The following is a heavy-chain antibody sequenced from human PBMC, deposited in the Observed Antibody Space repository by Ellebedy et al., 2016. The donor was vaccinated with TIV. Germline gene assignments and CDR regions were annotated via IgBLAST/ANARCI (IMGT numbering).Heavy chain of an antibody. V-gene: IGHV3-33*01. CDR2: IWYDGSNK. D-gene: IGHD3-10*01. CDR1: GFTFSSYG. Sequence: PGGSLRLSCAASGFTFSSYGMHWVRQAPGKGLEWVAVIWYDGSNKYYADSVKGRFTISRDNSKNTLYLQMNSLRAEDTAVYYCARDGDGYGSGSCYYWGQGTLVTVSS. J-gene: IGHJ4*02. CDR3: ARDGDGYGSGSCYY.